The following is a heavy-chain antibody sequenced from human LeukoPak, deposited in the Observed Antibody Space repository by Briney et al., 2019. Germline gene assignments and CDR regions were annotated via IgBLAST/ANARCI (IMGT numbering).Heavy chain of an antibody. CDR1: EFTFSRYA. CDR3: ARDYSRYVPSYDY. J-gene: IGHJ4*02. V-gene: IGHV3-21*01. D-gene: IGHD3-10*02. CDR2: ISPSSDFI. Sequence: PGGSLRLSCAASEFTFSRYAMNWVRQAPGKGLEWVSSISPSSDFIYYAASVKGRFTISRDNGKNSVYLQMNSLRAEDTAMYYCARDYSRYVPSYDYWGQGTLVTVSS.